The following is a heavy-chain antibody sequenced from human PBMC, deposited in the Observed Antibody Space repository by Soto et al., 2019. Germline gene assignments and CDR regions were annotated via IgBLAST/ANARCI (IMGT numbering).Heavy chain of an antibody. V-gene: IGHV4-31*03. CDR3: ARDYLVVVPAASEMNYYYYYGMDV. D-gene: IGHD2-2*01. CDR1: GGSISSGGYY. J-gene: IGHJ6*02. CDR2: IYYSGST. Sequence: PSETLSLTCTVSGGSISSGGYYWSWIRQHPGKGLEWIGYIYYSGSTYYNPSLKSRVTISVDTSKNQFSLKLSSVTAADTAVYYCARDYLVVVPAASEMNYYYYYGMDVWGQGTTVTVSS.